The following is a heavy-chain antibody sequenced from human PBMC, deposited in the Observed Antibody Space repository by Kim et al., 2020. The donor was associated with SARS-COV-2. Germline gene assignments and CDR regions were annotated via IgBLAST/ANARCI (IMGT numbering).Heavy chain of an antibody. J-gene: IGHJ4*01. V-gene: IGHV3-30*18. CDR3: VKEQSSGWYSTSFY. CDR2: ITHDGDENNN. D-gene: IGHD6-19*01. Sequence: GGSLRLSCAASGFTVSSCGMHWVRQAPGKGLEWLTVITHDGDENNNYYADSVRCPITISSDKYRHTLQLNSISPRVEATAHYYCVKEQSSGWYSTSFYWG. CDR1: GFTVSSCG.